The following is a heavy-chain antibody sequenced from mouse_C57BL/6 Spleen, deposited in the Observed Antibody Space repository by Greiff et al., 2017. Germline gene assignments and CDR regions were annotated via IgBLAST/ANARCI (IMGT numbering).Heavy chain of an antibody. J-gene: IGHJ2*01. V-gene: IGHV5-4*01. CDR3: ARGPLTGYYFDY. CDR1: GFTFSSYA. D-gene: IGHD4-1*01. CDR2: ISDGGSYT. Sequence: EVQRVESGGGLVKPGGSLKLSCAASGFTFSSYAMSWVRQTPEKRLEWVATISDGGSYTYYPDNVKGRFTISRDNAKNNLYLQMSHLKSEDTAMYYCARGPLTGYYFDYWGQGTTLTVSS.